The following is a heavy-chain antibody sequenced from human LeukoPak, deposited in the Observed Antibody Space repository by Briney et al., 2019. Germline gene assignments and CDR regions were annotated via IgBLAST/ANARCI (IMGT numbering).Heavy chain of an antibody. J-gene: IGHJ3*02. CDR1: GGTFSSYA. Sequence: SVKVSCKASGGTFSSYAISWVRQAPGQGLEWMGGIMPIFGTANYAQKFQGRVTITADESTSTAYMELRSLGSDGTAVYYCAKAIYNKYDAFDIWGQGTMVTVSS. V-gene: IGHV1-69*13. CDR3: AKAIYNKYDAFDI. D-gene: IGHD5-24*01. CDR2: IMPIFGTA.